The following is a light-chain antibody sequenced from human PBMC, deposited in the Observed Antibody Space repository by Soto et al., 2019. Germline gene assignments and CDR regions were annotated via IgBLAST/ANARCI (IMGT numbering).Light chain of an antibody. CDR1: QSVTTY. Sequence: ETVLTQSPATLSLSPGERATLYCMASQSVTTYLAWYQQKPGQAPRLLIYGESTRATGIPARFSGSGSGTEFTLTISSLQSEDFAVYYCQQYKNWPWTFGQGTKVDIK. CDR3: QQYKNWPWT. CDR2: GES. V-gene: IGKV3-15*01. J-gene: IGKJ1*01.